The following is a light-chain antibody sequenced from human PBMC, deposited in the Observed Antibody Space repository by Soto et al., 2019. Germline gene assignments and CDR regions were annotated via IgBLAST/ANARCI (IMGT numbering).Light chain of an antibody. CDR2: SIS. CDR3: RQSYTAPWT. V-gene: IGKV1-39*01. Sequence: DIQMTPSPSSLSASVGDRVTITCRARQSISDYLSWYQLKPGKAPKLILYSISTLQREIPSKFSVSRSQTDFTLTIGTLQPEDFATDYCRQSYTAPWTFGQGTKVEIK. J-gene: IGKJ1*01. CDR1: QSISDY.